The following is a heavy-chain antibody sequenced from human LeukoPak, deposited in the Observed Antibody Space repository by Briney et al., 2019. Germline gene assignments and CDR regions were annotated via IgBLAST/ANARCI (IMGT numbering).Heavy chain of an antibody. V-gene: IGHV4-39*01. J-gene: IGHJ5*02. CDR2: SYYNGYT. Sequence: KPSETLSLTCTVSGVSISSSINYWGWIRQPPGKGLEWIGSSYYNGYTYYNPSLKSRVTISVDMSKNQFSLKLISVTAADSAVYYCARHDLTRXXWFDPWGQXTLVXXSS. CDR3: ARHDLTRXXWFDP. CDR1: GVSISSSINY. D-gene: IGHD3/OR15-3a*01.